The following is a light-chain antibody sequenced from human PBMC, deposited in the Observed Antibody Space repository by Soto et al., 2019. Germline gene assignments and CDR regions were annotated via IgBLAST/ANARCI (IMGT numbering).Light chain of an antibody. V-gene: IGKV1-5*01. J-gene: IGKJ1*01. CDR2: DAS. Sequence: DIPMTQSPSTLSASVGDRVTITCRASQTISSGLAWYQQKPGKAPKVLIYDASTLESGVPSRFSGSGSGTEFTLTISSLQPDDFATYYCLQYKSYKTFGQGTKV. CDR1: QTISSG. CDR3: LQYKSYKT.